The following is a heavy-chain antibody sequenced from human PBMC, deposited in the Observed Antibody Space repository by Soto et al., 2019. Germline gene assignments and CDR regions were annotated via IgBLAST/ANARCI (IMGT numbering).Heavy chain of an antibody. D-gene: IGHD6-13*01. CDR3: ARGRGIAAAGTYYYYYGMDV. CDR1: GGTFSSYA. V-gene: IGHV1-69*13. J-gene: IGHJ6*02. CDR2: IIPIFGTA. Sequence: SVKVSCKASGGTFSSYAISWVRQAPGQGLEWMGGIIPIFGTANYAQKFQGRVTITADESTSTAYMELSSLRSEDAAVYYCARGRGIAAAGTYYYYYGMDVWGQGTTVTVSS.